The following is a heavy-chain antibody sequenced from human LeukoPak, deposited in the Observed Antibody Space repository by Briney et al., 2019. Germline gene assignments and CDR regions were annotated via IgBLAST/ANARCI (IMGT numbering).Heavy chain of an antibody. CDR3: ARDLHYYVAMDV. Sequence: GGSLRLSCAGSGFTFSNYWVHWVRQAPGKGLVWVSRINVEGTRTDYADSVRGRFTISRDNAKNTLYLQMNSLTAEDTAIYYCARDLHYYVAMDVWGQGTTVTVSS. V-gene: IGHV3-74*01. J-gene: IGHJ6*02. D-gene: IGHD3-10*02. CDR2: INVEGTRT. CDR1: GFTFSNYW.